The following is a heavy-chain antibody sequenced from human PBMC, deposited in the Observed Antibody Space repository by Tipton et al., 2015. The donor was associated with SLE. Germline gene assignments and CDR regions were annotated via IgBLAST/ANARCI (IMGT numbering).Heavy chain of an antibody. J-gene: IGHJ5*01. D-gene: IGHD3-10*01. CDR1: GGSFSVHS. Sequence: TLSLTCTVHGGSFSVHSWAWLRQHPGQGLDWIGDGNHGGSTNYTPSLKSRVTISLNTSKNQFSLNLSSVTAADTAVYYWARGKISRASGSYYSAPKRFDSWGQGILVTVSS. V-gene: IGHV4-34*01. CDR2: GNHGGST. CDR3: ARGKISRASGSYYSAPKRFDS.